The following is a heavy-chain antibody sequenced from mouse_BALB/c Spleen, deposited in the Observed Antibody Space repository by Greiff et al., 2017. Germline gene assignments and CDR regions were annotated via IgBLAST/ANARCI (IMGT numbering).Heavy chain of an antibody. CDR3: AREDGYYGSSYECFDY. V-gene: IGHV3-6*02. J-gene: IGHJ2*01. CDR1: GYSITSGYY. D-gene: IGHD1-1*01. CDR2: ISYDGSN. Sequence: EVHLVESGPGLVKPSQSLSLTCSVTGYSITSGYYWNWIRQFPGNKLEWMGYISYDGSNNYNPSLKNRISITRDTSKNQFFLKLNSVTTEDTATYYCAREDGYYGSSYECFDYCGQGTTLTVSS.